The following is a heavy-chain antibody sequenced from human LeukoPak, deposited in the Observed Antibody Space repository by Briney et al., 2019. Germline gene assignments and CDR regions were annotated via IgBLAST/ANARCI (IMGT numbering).Heavy chain of an antibody. D-gene: IGHD2-2*01. CDR3: AKDVPAALFDY. CDR2: IRSDGSIK. V-gene: IGHV3-30*02. Sequence: GGSLRLSCAASGFTFSSYGMHWVRQAPGKGLEWVAFIRSDGSIKYYADSVKGRFTISRDNSRNTLYLQMNSLRAEDTAVYYCAKDVPAALFDYWGQGTLVTVSS. J-gene: IGHJ4*02. CDR1: GFTFSSYG.